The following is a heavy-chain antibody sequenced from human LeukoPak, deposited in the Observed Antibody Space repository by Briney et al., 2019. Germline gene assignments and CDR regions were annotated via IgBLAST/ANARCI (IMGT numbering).Heavy chain of an antibody. Sequence: PGGSLRLSCAASGFTFNTYAMTWVRQAPGKGLEWVSSASGTVGSTYYADSVKGRFTISRDNSMNTVYLQLNSLRVEDTAVYYCVRDSGYCTTTSCYDAGGWFDPWGQGTLVTVSS. CDR2: ASGTVGST. CDR3: VRDSGYCTTTSCYDAGGWFDP. J-gene: IGHJ5*02. V-gene: IGHV3-23*01. D-gene: IGHD2-2*03. CDR1: GFTFNTYA.